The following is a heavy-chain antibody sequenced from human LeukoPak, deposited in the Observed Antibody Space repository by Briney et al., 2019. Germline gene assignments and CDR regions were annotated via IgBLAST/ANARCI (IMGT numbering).Heavy chain of an antibody. V-gene: IGHV5-51*01. D-gene: IGHD4-17*01. J-gene: IGHJ4*02. CDR3: ARALYVYGDVDY. Sequence: GESLQISCKGSGYSFTSYWIGWVRQKPGKGLEWMGIIFPGDSDTKYSPSFQGQATISADKSISTAYLQWSSLKASDTAMYYCARALYVYGDVDYWGQGTLVTVSS. CDR2: IFPGDSDT. CDR1: GYSFTSYW.